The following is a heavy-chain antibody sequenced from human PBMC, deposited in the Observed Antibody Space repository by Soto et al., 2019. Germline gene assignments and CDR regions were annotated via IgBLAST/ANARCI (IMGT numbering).Heavy chain of an antibody. V-gene: IGHV4-59*01. CDR2: IHYSGST. D-gene: IGHD4-17*01. CDR3: VRQGRYGDYIGV. J-gene: IGHJ6*02. Sequence: QVQLQESGPRLVKPSETLSLTCTVSGGSISIYYWSWIRQSPGKGLEWIGYIHYSGSTNYNPSLKSRVTISVDTSKNQFSLKLSSVTAADTDVYYCVRQGRYGDYIGVWGQGTTVTVSS. CDR1: GGSISIYY.